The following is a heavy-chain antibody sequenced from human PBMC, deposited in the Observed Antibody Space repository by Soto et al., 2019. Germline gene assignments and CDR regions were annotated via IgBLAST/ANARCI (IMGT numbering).Heavy chain of an antibody. V-gene: IGHV4-30-4*01. CDR1: GGSISSGGYY. CDR2: IYYSGST. D-gene: IGHD3-3*01. J-gene: IGHJ6*02. Sequence: PSETLSLTCNVSGGSISSGGYYWSWIRQPPGKGLEWIGYIYYSGSTYYNPSLKSRVTISVDTSKNQFSLKLSSVTAADTAVYYCARGGHYDFWSGSPPYGMDVWGQGTTVTVSS. CDR3: ARGGHYDFWSGSPPYGMDV.